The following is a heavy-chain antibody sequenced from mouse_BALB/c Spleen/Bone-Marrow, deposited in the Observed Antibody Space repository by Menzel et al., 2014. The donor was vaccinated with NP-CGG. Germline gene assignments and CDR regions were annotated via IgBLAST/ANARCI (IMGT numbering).Heavy chain of an antibody. V-gene: IGHV1S135*01. J-gene: IGHJ4*01. Sequence: VQLQQPGAELVRPGASVKLSCKASGYAFTSYNMYWVKQSHGKSLEWIGYIDPYNGGTSYNQKFKGKATLTVDKSSSTAYMHLNSLTSEDSAVYYCARPYGRGAMDYWGQGTSVTVSS. CDR1: GYAFTSYN. CDR3: ARPYGRGAMDY. D-gene: IGHD1-1*01. CDR2: IDPYNGGT.